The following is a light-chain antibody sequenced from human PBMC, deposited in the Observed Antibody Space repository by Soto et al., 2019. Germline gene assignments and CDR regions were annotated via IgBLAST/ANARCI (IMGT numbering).Light chain of an antibody. CDR1: QSISSY. CDR2: KAS. Sequence: DIQMTQSPSTLSASVGDRVTITCRASQSISSYLAWYQQKPGKAPKLLISKASTLESRVPSRFSGSGSGTECNLTISSLQPDDFATYYCQQYNTYPTWTFGQGTKVEIK. V-gene: IGKV1-5*03. J-gene: IGKJ1*01. CDR3: QQYNTYPTWT.